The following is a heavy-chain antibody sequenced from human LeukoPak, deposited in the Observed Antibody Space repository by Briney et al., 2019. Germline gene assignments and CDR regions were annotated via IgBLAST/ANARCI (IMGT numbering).Heavy chain of an antibody. Sequence: PSETLSLTCTVSGGSISSGSYYWSWIRQPAGKGLEWIGRIYTSGSTNYNPSLKSRVTISRDTSKNQYSLKLSSVTAADTAVYYCARGGRTWFDPWGQGSLVTVSS. CDR3: ARGGRTWFDP. CDR1: GGSISSGSYY. J-gene: IGHJ5*02. CDR2: IYTSGST. V-gene: IGHV4-61*02.